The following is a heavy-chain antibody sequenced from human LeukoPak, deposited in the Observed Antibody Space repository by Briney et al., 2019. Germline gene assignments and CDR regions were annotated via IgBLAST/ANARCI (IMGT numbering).Heavy chain of an antibody. Sequence: PGGSLRLSCAASGFTFSSYGMHWVRQAPGKGLEWVAVIWYDGSKKYYADSVKGRFTISRDNSKNTLYLQMNSLRAEDTAVYYCAKEVGHNYYYYGMDVWGQGTTVTVSS. D-gene: IGHD1-26*01. J-gene: IGHJ6*02. CDR2: IWYDGSKK. V-gene: IGHV3-30*02. CDR3: AKEVGHNYYYYGMDV. CDR1: GFTFSSYG.